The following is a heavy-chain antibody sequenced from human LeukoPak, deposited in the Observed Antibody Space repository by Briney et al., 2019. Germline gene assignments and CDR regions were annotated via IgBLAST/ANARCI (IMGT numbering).Heavy chain of an antibody. Sequence: SETLSLTCTVSGDSLINFYWSWIRQPPGKGLEWIGYIYYSGTTNYNPSLKSRVTMSVDTSKNQFSLKLRSVTAADTAVYYCARWGNVAAAIGLENYYFDYWGQGTLVTVSS. CDR3: ARWGNVAAAIGLENYYFDY. CDR1: GDSLINFY. J-gene: IGHJ4*02. V-gene: IGHV4-59*12. D-gene: IGHD2-2*02. CDR2: IYYSGTT.